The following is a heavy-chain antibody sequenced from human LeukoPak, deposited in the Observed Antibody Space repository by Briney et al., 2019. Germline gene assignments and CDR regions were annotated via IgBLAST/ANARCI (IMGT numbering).Heavy chain of an antibody. D-gene: IGHD2-2*01. CDR3: TTPRGVVVPAAMGAYYYYMDV. Sequence: GGSLRLSCAASGFTFSNAWMSWVRQAPGKGLEWVGRIKSKTDGGTTDYAAPVKGRFTISRDDSNNTLYLQMNSLKTEDTAVYYCTTPRGVVVPAAMGAYYYYMDVWGKGTTVTVSS. V-gene: IGHV3-15*01. CDR1: GFTFSNAW. CDR2: IKSKTDGGTT. J-gene: IGHJ6*03.